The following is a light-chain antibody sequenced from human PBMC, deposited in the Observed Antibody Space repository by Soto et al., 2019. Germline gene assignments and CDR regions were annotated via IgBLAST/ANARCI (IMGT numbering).Light chain of an antibody. CDR3: RQYGTSRWT. Sequence: EIVLTQSPATLSLSPGERATLSCGASQNVSNSYLAWYQQKPGLAPRLLIYDASSRAIGIPDRFSGSGSGADFPLTISSLEPEDFAVYYCRQYGTSRWTFGQGTKVEIK. J-gene: IGKJ1*01. CDR2: DAS. CDR1: QNVSNSY. V-gene: IGKV3D-20*01.